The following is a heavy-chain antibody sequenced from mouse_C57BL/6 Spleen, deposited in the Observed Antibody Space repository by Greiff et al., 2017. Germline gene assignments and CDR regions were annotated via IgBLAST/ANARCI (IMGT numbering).Heavy chain of an antibody. CDR2: INPNNGGT. Sequence: VQLQQSGPELVKPGASVKISCKASGYTFTDYYMNWVKQSHGKSLEWIGDINPNNGGTSYNQKFKGKATLTVDKSSSTAYMELRSLTSEDSAVYYCARSTVPWYFDVWGTGTTVTVSS. V-gene: IGHV1-26*01. CDR1: GYTFTDYY. J-gene: IGHJ1*03. D-gene: IGHD1-1*01. CDR3: ARSTVPWYFDV.